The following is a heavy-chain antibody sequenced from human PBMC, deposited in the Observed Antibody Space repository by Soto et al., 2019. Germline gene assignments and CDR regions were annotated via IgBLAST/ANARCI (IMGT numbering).Heavy chain of an antibody. CDR3: ARDPDGGSSLDY. V-gene: IGHV1-3*01. CDR2: INAGNGNT. J-gene: IGHJ4*02. CDR1: GYTFTSYA. D-gene: IGHD1-26*01. Sequence: QVQLVQSGAEVKKPGASVKVSCKASGYTFTSYAMDWVRQAPGQRLEWMGWINAGNGNTKYSQKFRGRVTITRDPSASTAYLEWSSLRPDDTAVYSCARDPDGGSSLDYWGQGTLVSVSS.